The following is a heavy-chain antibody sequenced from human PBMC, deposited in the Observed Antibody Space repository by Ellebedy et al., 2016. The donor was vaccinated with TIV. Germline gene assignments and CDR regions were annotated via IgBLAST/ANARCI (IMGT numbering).Heavy chain of an antibody. D-gene: IGHD6-13*01. CDR2: IYYSGST. V-gene: IGHV4-59*08. Sequence: MPSETLSLTCTVSGGSISSYYWSWIRQPPGKGLEWIGYIYYSGSTNYNPSLKSRVTISVDTSKNQFSLKLSSVTAADTAVYYCARGPTNPGEQQLVDPSYYYYGMDVWGQGTTVTVSS. CDR3: ARGPTNPGEQQLVDPSYYYYGMDV. CDR1: GGSISSYY. J-gene: IGHJ6*02.